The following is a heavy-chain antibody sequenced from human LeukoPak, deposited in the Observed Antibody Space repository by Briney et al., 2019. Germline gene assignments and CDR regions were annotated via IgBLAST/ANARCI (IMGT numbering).Heavy chain of an antibody. CDR1: GFYVSSNY. CDR2: IYSGGST. D-gene: IGHD6-19*01. Sequence: PGGSLRLSCAASGFYVSSNYMSWVRQAPGKGLEWVSVIYSGGSTYYADSVKGRFTISRDNSKNTLYLQMNSLRAEDTAVYYCAREDHSSGWYYFDYWGQGTLVTVSS. CDR3: AREDHSSGWYYFDY. J-gene: IGHJ4*02. V-gene: IGHV3-53*01.